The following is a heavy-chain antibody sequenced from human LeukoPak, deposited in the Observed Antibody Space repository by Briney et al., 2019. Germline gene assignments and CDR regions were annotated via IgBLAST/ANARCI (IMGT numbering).Heavy chain of an antibody. J-gene: IGHJ6*04. V-gene: IGHV3-53*01. Sequence: GGSLRLSCAASGFTVSRNYISWVRQPPGRGLEWVSVIFSGDNTYYADSVKGRFTISRDNSKNTLYLQMNSLRAEDTAVYYCARVLSPGYCSSTSCYNSYYYGMDVWGKGTTVTVSS. CDR3: ARVLSPGYCSSTSCYNSYYYGMDV. CDR1: GFTVSRNY. D-gene: IGHD2-2*02. CDR2: IFSGDNT.